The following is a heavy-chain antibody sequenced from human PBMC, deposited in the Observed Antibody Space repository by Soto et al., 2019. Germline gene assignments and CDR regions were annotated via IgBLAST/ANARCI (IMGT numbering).Heavy chain of an antibody. V-gene: IGHV3-15*01. CDR2: IKSKSDGGAP. D-gene: IGHD5-18*01. Sequence: DVQLVESGGGVVKPGGSLTLSCATSGFSFDNVWMSWVRQAPGKGLEWVGHIKSKSDGGAPDYAAAVKGRFNISREDAKNTVYAQMHSLKTEDTAVYYCTTLHSYGLDYWGQGALVTVSS. CDR3: TTLHSYGLDY. J-gene: IGHJ4*02. CDR1: GFSFDNVW.